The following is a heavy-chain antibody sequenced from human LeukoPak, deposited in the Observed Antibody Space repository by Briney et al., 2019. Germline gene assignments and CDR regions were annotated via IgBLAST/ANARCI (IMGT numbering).Heavy chain of an antibody. D-gene: IGHD6-19*01. CDR1: GITFSSYA. Sequence: PGGSLRLSCAASGITFSSYAMSWVRQTPGKGLEWVSSISGSGGSTYYADSVKGRFIISRDNSKNTLYLQMNNLRAEDTALYYCAKIRRDSSGGYGTYFDYWGQGTLVTVSS. CDR3: AKIRRDSSGGYGTYFDY. CDR2: ISGSGGST. J-gene: IGHJ4*02. V-gene: IGHV3-23*01.